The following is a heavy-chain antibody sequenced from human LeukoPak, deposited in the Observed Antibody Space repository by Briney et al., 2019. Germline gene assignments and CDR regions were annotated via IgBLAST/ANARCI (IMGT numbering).Heavy chain of an antibody. V-gene: IGHV1-46*01. Sequence: ASVKVSCKASGHTFTSYHMHWVRQAPGQGLEWMGVINPSGGSTTYAQRFQGRVTMTRDTSTSTVYMELSSLRSEDTAVYYCARDLSRSSSPKEIWFDPWGQGTLVTVSS. J-gene: IGHJ5*02. CDR2: INPSGGST. CDR3: ARDLSRSSSPKEIWFDP. CDR1: GHTFTSYH. D-gene: IGHD6-13*01.